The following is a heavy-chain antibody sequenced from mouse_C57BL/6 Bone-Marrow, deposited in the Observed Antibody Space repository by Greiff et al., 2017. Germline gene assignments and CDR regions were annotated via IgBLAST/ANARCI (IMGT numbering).Heavy chain of an antibody. CDR2: IDPSDSYT. CDR1: GYTFTSYW. D-gene: IGHD4-1*01. J-gene: IGHJ2*01. Sequence: QVQLQQSGAELVMPGASVKLSCKASGYTFTSYWMHWVKQRPGQGLEWIGEIDPSDSYTNYNQKFKGKSTLTVDKSSSTASMQLSSLTSEDSAVYDCAREGSWVLFDYWGQGTTLTVSS. V-gene: IGHV1-69*01. CDR3: AREGSWVLFDY.